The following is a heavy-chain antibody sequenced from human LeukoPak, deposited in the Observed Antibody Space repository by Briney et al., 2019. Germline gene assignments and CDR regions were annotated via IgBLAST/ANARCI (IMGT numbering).Heavy chain of an antibody. J-gene: IGHJ4*02. CDR2: FDPEDDET. Sequence: ASVKVSCKVSGYTLTELSMHWMRQAPGKGLEWMGGFDPEDDETIYAQKFQGRVTMTEDTSTDTAYMELSSLRSEDTAVYYCATDCCGSTGYFDYWGQGTLVTVSS. CDR3: ATDCCGSTGYFDY. CDR1: GYTLTELS. D-gene: IGHD1-26*01. V-gene: IGHV1-24*01.